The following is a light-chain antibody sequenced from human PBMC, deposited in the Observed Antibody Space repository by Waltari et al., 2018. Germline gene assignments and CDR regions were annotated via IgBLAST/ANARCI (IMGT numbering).Light chain of an antibody. V-gene: IGKV1-5*03. J-gene: IGKJ1*01. CDR3: QQYSSDST. CDR1: QSISNW. CDR2: KAS. Sequence: DIQMTQSPSTLSASVGDRVTITCRASQSISNWLAWYQQKPGKAPKLLNYKASTLQSGVPSRFSGSGSGTEFTLTISSLQPDDFATYYCQQYSSDSTFGQGTKVEIK.